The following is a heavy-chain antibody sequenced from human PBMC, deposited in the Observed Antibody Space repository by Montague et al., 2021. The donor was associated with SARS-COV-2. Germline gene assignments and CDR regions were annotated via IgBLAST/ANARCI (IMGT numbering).Heavy chain of an antibody. V-gene: IGHV4-4*07. CDR1: GEPISGFF. J-gene: IGHJ4*02. CDR2: IYASGGT. Sequence: SETRSLTCSVSGEPISGFFWNWIRQPAGKGLEWIGRIYASGGTDYNPSLESRVTMSVDTSKNQFSLKVNSVTAADTAMYYCARGVVAVPPVVDYWGRGTLVTVSS. CDR3: ARGVVAVPPVVDY. D-gene: IGHD2-15*01.